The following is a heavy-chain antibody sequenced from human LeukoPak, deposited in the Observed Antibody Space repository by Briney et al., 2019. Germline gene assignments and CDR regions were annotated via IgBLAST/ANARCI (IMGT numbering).Heavy chain of an antibody. J-gene: IGHJ2*01. CDR3: ARGPTAVAGWKYFDL. Sequence: SETLSLTCAVYGGSFSGYYWSWIRQPPGKGLEWIGEINHSGSTNYNPSLKGRVTISVDTSKNQFSLKLSSVTAADTAVYYCARGPTAVAGWKYFDLWGRGTLVTVSS. V-gene: IGHV4-34*01. D-gene: IGHD6-19*01. CDR2: INHSGST. CDR1: GGSFSGYY.